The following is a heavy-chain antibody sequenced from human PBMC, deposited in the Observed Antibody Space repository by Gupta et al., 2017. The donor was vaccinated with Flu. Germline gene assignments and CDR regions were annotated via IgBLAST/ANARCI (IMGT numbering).Heavy chain of an antibody. V-gene: IGHV3-21*06. CDR3: VRPMKSGYGSFDY. CDR2: SSNSSSYI. J-gene: IGHJ4*02. Sequence: SDYRRYWVRQTSGTGLEWVSYSSNSSSYIYYADSVKGRFTISRDNAKNAVSLKMNSLRAEDTGVYYCVRPMKSGYGSFDYWGQGTVVTVSS. D-gene: IGHD3-22*01. CDR1: SDYR.